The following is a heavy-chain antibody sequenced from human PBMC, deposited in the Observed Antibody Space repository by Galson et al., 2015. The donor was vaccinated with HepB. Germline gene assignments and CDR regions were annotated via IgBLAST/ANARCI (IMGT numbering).Heavy chain of an antibody. CDR1: GFTFSSYA. D-gene: IGHD3-10*01. J-gene: IGHJ4*02. CDR3: AKDSHPRSGSYSPRGGFFFDY. Sequence: SLRLSCAASGFTFSSYAMSWVRQAPGKGLEWVSAISGSGGSTYYADSVKGRFTISRDNSKNTLYLQMNSLRAEDTAVYYCAKDSHPRSGSYSPRGGFFFDYWGQGTLVTVSS. CDR2: ISGSGGST. V-gene: IGHV3-23*01.